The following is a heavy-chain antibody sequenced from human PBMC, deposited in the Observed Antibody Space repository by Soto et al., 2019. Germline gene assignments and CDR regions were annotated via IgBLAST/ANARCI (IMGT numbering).Heavy chain of an antibody. CDR2: IDPSDSYT. CDR3: ARLSVSSDWSQDY. CDR1: GYSFISYW. Sequence: GGSLKISGKCSGYSFISYWTSWVLEMPGKGLEWMGRIDPSDSYTTYNPSFRGHVTISADKSISTAYLQWSSLKASDTAMYYCARLSVSSDWSQDYWGQGTLVTVSS. V-gene: IGHV5-10-1*01. D-gene: IGHD6-19*01. J-gene: IGHJ4*02.